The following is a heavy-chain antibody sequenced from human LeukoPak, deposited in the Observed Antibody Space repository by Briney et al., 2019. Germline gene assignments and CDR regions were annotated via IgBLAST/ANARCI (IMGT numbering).Heavy chain of an antibody. Sequence: GGSLRLSCAASGFTFSDYAMSWVRQAPGRGLEWVSAISGSGGSTYYADSVKGRFTISRDNSKNTLYLQMNSLRAEDTAVYYCAKGAYCSGGSCPRRLNWFDPWGQGTLVTVSS. V-gene: IGHV3-23*01. D-gene: IGHD2-15*01. CDR2: ISGSGGST. J-gene: IGHJ5*02. CDR1: GFTFSDYA. CDR3: AKGAYCSGGSCPRRLNWFDP.